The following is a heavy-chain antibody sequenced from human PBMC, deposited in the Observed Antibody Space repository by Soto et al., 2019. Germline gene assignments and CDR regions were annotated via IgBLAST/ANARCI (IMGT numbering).Heavy chain of an antibody. D-gene: IGHD2-8*01. CDR3: ASPRTIRYYYYMDV. CDR1: GFTFSDYY. Sequence: QVQLVESGGGLVKPGGSLRLSCAASGFTFSDYYMSWIRQAPGKGLEWVSYISSSSSTIYYADSVKGRFTISRDNAKNSLYLQMNSLGAEDTAVYYCASPRTIRYYYYMDVWGKGTTVTVSS. J-gene: IGHJ6*03. CDR2: ISSSSSTI. V-gene: IGHV3-11*01.